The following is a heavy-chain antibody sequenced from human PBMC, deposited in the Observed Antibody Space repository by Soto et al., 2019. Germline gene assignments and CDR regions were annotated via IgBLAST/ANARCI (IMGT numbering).Heavy chain of an antibody. CDR2: INHSGST. CDR1: DGSMNSDSSY. D-gene: IGHD6-13*01. CDR3: AIPGAGDFDY. V-gene: IGHV4-39*07. Sequence: PSETLSLTCRVSDGSMNSDSSYWGWIRQPPGKGLEWIGVINHSGSTYHNLSLKSRVTISLDKSKSQFSLKLTSVTAADTAVYYCAIPGAGDFDYWGRGTLVTVSS. J-gene: IGHJ4*02.